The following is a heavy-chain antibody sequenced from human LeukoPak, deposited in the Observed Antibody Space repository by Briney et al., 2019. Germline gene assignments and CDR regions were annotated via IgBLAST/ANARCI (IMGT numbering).Heavy chain of an antibody. CDR3: ASLGKLTNDY. Sequence: GGSLRLSCAASGFSFSDYYMSWIRQAPGKGLEWVSVIYSGGSTYYADSVKGRFTISRDNSKNTLYLQMNSLRAEDTAVYYCASLGKLTNDYWGQGTLVTVSS. CDR2: IYSGGST. CDR1: GFSFSDYY. D-gene: IGHD7-27*01. J-gene: IGHJ4*02. V-gene: IGHV3-53*01.